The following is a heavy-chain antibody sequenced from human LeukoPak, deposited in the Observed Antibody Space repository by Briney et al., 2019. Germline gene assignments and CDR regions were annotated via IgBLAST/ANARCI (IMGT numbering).Heavy chain of an antibody. CDR2: ISQSART. CDR3: AGVRLGSSGFSEYFEH. Sequence: SETLSLTRAVTGGSISNNWWTWVRQPPGKGLEWIGEISQSARTNYNPSLKSRVTMSIDKSRNQFSLRMSSVTAADTAVYYCAGVRLGSSGFSEYFEHWGQGTLVTVSS. CDR1: GGSISNNW. V-gene: IGHV4-4*02. D-gene: IGHD3-22*01. J-gene: IGHJ1*01.